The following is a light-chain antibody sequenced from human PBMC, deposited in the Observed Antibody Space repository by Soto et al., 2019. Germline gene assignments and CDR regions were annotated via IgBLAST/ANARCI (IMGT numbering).Light chain of an antibody. CDR2: EVT. CDR3: SSYAGSNIVV. V-gene: IGLV2-8*01. CDR1: SSDVGGYNF. Sequence: QSALTQPPSASGSPGQSVTISCTGTSSDVGGYNFVSWYQQHPGKAPKLMIYEVTERPSGVPDRFSGSKSGNTACLTVSGLQAEDEADYYCSSYAGSNIVVFGGGIKLTVL. J-gene: IGLJ2*01.